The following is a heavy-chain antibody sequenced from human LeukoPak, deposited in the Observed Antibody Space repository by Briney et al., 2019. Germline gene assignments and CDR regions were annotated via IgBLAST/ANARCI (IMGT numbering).Heavy chain of an antibody. CDR2: ISGSGGST. V-gene: IGHV3-23*01. CDR1: GFTFSSYA. D-gene: IGHD6-19*01. CDR3: AKDGPRGYSSGWYPY. Sequence: GGSLRLSCAASGFTFSSYAMSWVRQAPGKGLEWVSAISGSGGSTYYADSVKGRFTISRDNSKNTLYLQINSLRAEDTAVYYCAKDGPRGYSSGWYPYWGQGTLVTVSS. J-gene: IGHJ4*02.